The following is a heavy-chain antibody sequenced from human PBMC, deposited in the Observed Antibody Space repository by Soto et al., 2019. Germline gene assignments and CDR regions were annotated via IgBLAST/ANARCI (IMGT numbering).Heavy chain of an antibody. V-gene: IGHV4-39*01. CDR3: AGTTAHYYYYGMDV. CDR1: GGSISSSSYY. D-gene: IGHD4-17*01. J-gene: IGHJ6*02. Sequence: QLQLQESGPGLVKPSETLSLTCTVSGGSISSSSYYWGWIRQPPGKGLEWIGSIYYSGSTYYNPSLKSRVTISVDTSKNQFSLKLSSVTAADTAVYYCAGTTAHYYYYGMDVWGQGTTVTVSS. CDR2: IYYSGST.